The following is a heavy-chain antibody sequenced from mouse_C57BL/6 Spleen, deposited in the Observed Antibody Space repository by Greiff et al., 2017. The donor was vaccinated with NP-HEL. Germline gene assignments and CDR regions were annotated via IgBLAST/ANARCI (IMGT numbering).Heavy chain of an antibody. J-gene: IGHJ4*01. Sequence: VQLQQSGAELVKPGASVKISCKASGYAFSSYWMNWVKQRPGKGLEWIGQIYPGDGDTNYNGKFKGKATLTADKSSSTAYMQLSSLTSEDSAVYFCARSGSSYEAMDYWGQGTSVTVSS. CDR3: ARSGSSYEAMDY. CDR1: GYAFSSYW. CDR2: IYPGDGDT. D-gene: IGHD1-1*01. V-gene: IGHV1-80*01.